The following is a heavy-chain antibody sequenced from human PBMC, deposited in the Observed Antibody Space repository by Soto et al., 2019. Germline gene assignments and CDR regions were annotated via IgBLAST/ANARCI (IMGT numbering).Heavy chain of an antibody. J-gene: IGHJ6*02. Sequence: QVQLPQSGPGLVKPSQTLSLTCAISGASVSSNSAALNWIRQSPSRGLEWLGRTYYRSKWYNDYAVSVKSRITINPDTSKNKFSLQLNSVTPEDTAVYYCAVASSGRYLTQPESDDYDDYCRDVWGQGTTVTVSS. CDR1: GASVSSNSAA. CDR2: TYYRSKWYN. V-gene: IGHV6-1*01. D-gene: IGHD1-26*01. CDR3: AVASSGRYLTQPESDDYDDYCRDV.